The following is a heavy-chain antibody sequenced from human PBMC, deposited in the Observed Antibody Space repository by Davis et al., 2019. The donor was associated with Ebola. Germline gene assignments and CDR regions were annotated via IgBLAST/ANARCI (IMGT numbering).Heavy chain of an antibody. V-gene: IGHV3-21*01. J-gene: IGHJ5*02. CDR2: ISSSSSYI. D-gene: IGHD3-22*01. CDR3: ARLYYDSSGYLGGWFDP. Sequence: GESLKISCAASGFTFSSYSMNWVRQAPGKGLEWVSSISSSSSYIYYADSVKGRFTISRDNAKNSLYLQMNSLRAEDTAVYYCARLYYDSSGYLGGWFDPWGQGTLVTVSS. CDR1: GFTFSSYS.